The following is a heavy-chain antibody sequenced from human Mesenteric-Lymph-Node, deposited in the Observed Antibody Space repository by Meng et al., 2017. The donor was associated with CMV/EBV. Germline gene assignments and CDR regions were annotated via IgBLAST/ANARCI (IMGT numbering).Heavy chain of an antibody. D-gene: IGHD2-2*01. J-gene: IGHJ4*02. V-gene: IGHV3-23*01. CDR2: ISGSGGST. CDR3: AKIHAVVVPA. CDR1: GFTFSRYS. Sequence: GESLKISCAASGFTFSRYSMSWVRQAPGKGLEWVSSISGSGGSTYSADSVKGRFTISRDNSKNTLYLQMHSLRAEDTAVYYCAKIHAVVVPAWGQGTLVTVSS.